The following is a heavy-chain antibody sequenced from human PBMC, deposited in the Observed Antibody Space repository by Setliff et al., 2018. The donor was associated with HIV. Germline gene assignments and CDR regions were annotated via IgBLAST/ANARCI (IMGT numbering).Heavy chain of an antibody. CDR1: GYTFTAYY. CDR2: IIPNSGAT. CDR3: ATKVYRTNGVCLDAFDI. Sequence: ASVKVSCKASGYTFTAYYIHWVRQAPGQGLEWMGRIIPNSGATNYAQKFQGRVTMTRDTSISTAYMELSRLRSDDTAIYYCATKVYRTNGVCLDAFDIWGQGTMVTVSS. D-gene: IGHD2-8*01. V-gene: IGHV1-2*06. J-gene: IGHJ3*02.